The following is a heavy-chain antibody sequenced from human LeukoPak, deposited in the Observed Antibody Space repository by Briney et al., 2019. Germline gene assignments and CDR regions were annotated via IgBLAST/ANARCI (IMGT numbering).Heavy chain of an antibody. V-gene: IGHV3-74*01. CDR2: INTDGSST. CDR1: GFTFSSYW. CDR3: ARDLRRYSSSWLPSGY. Sequence: GGSLRLSCVASGFTFSSYWMHWVRQAPGKGLVWVSRINTDGSSTSYADSVKGRFTISRDNAKNSLYLQMNSLRAEDTALYHCARDLRRYSSSWLPSGYWGQGTLVTVSS. J-gene: IGHJ4*02. D-gene: IGHD6-13*01.